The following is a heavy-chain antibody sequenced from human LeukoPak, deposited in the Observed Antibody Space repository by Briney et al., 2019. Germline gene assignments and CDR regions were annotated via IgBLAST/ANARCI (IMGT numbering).Heavy chain of an antibody. J-gene: IGHJ4*02. D-gene: IGHD3-9*01. CDR3: ARGAGDYDILTGYFSADY. CDR2: ISAYNGNT. Sequence: ASVKVSCKASGYTFTSYGISWVRRAPGQGLEWMGWISAYNGNTNYAQKLQGRVTMTTDTSTSTAYMELRSLRSDDTAVYYCARGAGDYDILTGYFSADYWGQGTLVTVSS. V-gene: IGHV1-18*01. CDR1: GYTFTSYG.